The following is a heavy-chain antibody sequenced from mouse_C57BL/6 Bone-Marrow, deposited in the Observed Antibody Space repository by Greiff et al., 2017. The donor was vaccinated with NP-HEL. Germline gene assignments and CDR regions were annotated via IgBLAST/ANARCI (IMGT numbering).Heavy chain of an antibody. Sequence: EVNVVESGGGLVQPGGSLKLSCAASGFTFSDYYMYWVRQTPEKRLEWVAYISNGGGSTYYPDTVKGRFTISRDNAKNTLYLQMSRLKSEDTAMYYCARHGTWYFDVWGTGTTVTVSS. CDR2: ISNGGGST. J-gene: IGHJ1*03. CDR1: GFTFSDYY. D-gene: IGHD1-1*01. V-gene: IGHV5-12*01. CDR3: ARHGTWYFDV.